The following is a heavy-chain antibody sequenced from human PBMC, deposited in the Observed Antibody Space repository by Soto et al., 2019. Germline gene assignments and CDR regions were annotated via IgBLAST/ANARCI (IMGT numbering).Heavy chain of an antibody. CDR2: ISSSSSYI. D-gene: IGHD3-22*01. J-gene: IGHJ4*02. CDR1: GRTFRSYW. CDR3: ARGHYYDSSGYYPPFDC. Sequence: GESLKISGAASGRTFRSYWMNWVRQAPGKGLEWVSSISSSSSYIYYADSVKGRFTISRDNAKNSLYLQMNSLRAEDTAVYYCARGHYYDSSGYYPPFDCWGQGTLVTVSS. V-gene: IGHV3-21*01.